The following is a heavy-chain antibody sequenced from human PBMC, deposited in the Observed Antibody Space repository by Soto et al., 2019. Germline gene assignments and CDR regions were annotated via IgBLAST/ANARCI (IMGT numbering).Heavy chain of an antibody. CDR1: GGSFSGYY. V-gene: IGHV4-34*01. D-gene: IGHD3-9*01. CDR2: INHSGST. CDR3: ARGGPLRYFDWLPNNWFDP. Sequence: PSETLSLTCAVYGGSFSGYYWSWIRQPPGKGLEWIGEINHSGSTNYNPSLKSRVTISVDTSKNQFSLKLSSVTAADTAVYYCARGGPLRYFDWLPNNWFDPWGQGTLVTVS. J-gene: IGHJ5*02.